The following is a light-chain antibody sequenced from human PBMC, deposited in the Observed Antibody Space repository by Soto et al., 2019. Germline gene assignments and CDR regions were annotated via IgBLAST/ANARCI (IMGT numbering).Light chain of an antibody. J-gene: IGKJ1*01. CDR3: QQYGSSGT. CDR1: QSVSNNY. Sequence: EIVLTQSPCTLSPSAGERATLSWGASQSVSNNYLAWYQQKPGQAPRLLIYGASNRATGIPDRFSGSASGTDFTLTISRLEPEDFAVYYCQQYGSSGTFGQGTKVDIK. CDR2: GAS. V-gene: IGKV3-20*01.